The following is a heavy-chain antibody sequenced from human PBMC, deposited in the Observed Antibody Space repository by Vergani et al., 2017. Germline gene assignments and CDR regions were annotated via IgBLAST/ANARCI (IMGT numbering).Heavy chain of an antibody. V-gene: IGHV3-48*01. J-gene: IGHJ6*02. D-gene: IGHD2-2*01. CDR1: GFTFSSYS. CDR3: ARDKDVVVPAAMAPYGMDV. CDR2: ISSSSSTI. Sequence: EVQLVESGGGLVQPGGSLRLSCAASGFTFSSYSMNWVRQAPGKGLEWVSYISSSSSTIYYADSVKGRFTISRDNAKNSLYLQMNSLRAEDTAVYYCARDKDVVVPAAMAPYGMDVWGQGTTVTVSS.